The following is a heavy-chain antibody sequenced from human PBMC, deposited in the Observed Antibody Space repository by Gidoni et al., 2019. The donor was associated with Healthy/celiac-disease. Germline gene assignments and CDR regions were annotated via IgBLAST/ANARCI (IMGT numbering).Heavy chain of an antibody. J-gene: IGHJ4*02. V-gene: IGHV5-10-1*03. CDR2: IDPSDSYT. CDR1: GYSFTSYW. Sequence: EVQLVQSGAEVKKPGESLRISCKGSGYSFTSYWISWVRQMPGKGLEWMGRIDPSDSYTNYSPSFQGHVTISADKSISTAYLQWSSLKASDTAMYYCARRETAAGSSPWDFDYWGQGTLVTVSS. CDR3: ARRETAAGSSPWDFDY. D-gene: IGHD6-13*01.